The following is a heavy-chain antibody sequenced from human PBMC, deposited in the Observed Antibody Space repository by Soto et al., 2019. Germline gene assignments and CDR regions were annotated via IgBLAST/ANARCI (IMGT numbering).Heavy chain of an antibody. Sequence: HPGGSLRLSCAASGFTFSSYAMSWVRQAPGKGLEWVSAISGSGGSTYYADSVKGRFTISRDNSKNTLYLQMNSLRAEDTAVYYCAKDPHSSSWYVFNYGDSHFWGQGTLVTVSS. CDR3: AKDPHSSSWYVFNYGDSHF. J-gene: IGHJ4*02. CDR1: GFTFSSYA. V-gene: IGHV3-23*01. D-gene: IGHD6-13*01. CDR2: ISGSGGST.